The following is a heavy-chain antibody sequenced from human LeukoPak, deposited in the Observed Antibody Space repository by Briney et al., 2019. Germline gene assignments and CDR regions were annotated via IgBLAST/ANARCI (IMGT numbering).Heavy chain of an antibody. Sequence: SETLSLTCTVSGDSISSYYWNWIRQPPGKGLEWIGYIYYSGSTNYNPSLKSRVTISVDTSKNQSSLKLSSVTAADTAVYYCARSLYYYGSDSFDIWGQGTMVTVSS. CDR2: IYYSGST. CDR1: GDSISSYY. J-gene: IGHJ3*02. CDR3: ARSLYYYGSDSFDI. D-gene: IGHD3-10*01. V-gene: IGHV4-59*01.